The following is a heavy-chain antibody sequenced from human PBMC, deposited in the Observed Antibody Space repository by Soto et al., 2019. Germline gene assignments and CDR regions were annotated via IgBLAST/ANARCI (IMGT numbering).Heavy chain of an antibody. CDR3: AHRHMVGATKYNWFDP. Sequence: SGHTVPNPTQPLTLTCTFSGFSLSSSGVGVGWIRQPPGKALEWLALIYWDDDKRYSPSLKSRLTITKDTSKNHVVLTMTTMDPVDTATYYCAHRHMVGATKYNWFDPWGQGTLVTVSS. J-gene: IGHJ5*02. D-gene: IGHD1-26*01. CDR1: GFSLSSSGVG. V-gene: IGHV2-5*02. CDR2: IYWDDDK.